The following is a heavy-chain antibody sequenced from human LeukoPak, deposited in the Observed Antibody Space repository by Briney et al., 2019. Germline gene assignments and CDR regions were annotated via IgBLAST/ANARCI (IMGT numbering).Heavy chain of an antibody. Sequence: PSQTLSLTCTVSGGSISSGGYYWSWIRQHLGKGLEWIGYIYYSGSTYYNPSLKSRVTISVDTSKNQFSLKLSSVTAADTAVYYCARDNLFYGDYEGYFQHWGQGTLVTVSS. V-gene: IGHV4-31*03. J-gene: IGHJ1*01. D-gene: IGHD4-17*01. CDR1: GGSISSGGYY. CDR3: ARDNLFYGDYEGYFQH. CDR2: IYYSGST.